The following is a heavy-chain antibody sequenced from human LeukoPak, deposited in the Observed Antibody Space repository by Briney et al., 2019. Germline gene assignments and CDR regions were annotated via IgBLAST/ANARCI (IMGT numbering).Heavy chain of an antibody. V-gene: IGHV1-18*01. CDR2: ISAYNGNT. J-gene: IGHJ4*02. CDR3: ARDHGGYDSSGYYSFDY. Sequence: ASVKVSCKASGYTFTSYGISWVRQAPGQGLEWLGWISAYNGNTNYAQKLQGRVTMTTDTSTNTAYMELRNMRSDDTTVYYCARDHGGYDSSGYYSFDYWGQVTLVTVS. CDR1: GYTFTSYG. D-gene: IGHD3-22*01.